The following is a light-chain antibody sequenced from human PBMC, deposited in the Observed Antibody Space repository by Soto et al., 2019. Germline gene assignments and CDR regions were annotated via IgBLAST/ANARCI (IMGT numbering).Light chain of an antibody. Sequence: IRMTQSPSSLSSSTGDRVTITFRASQGISSWLAWYQQKPGKAPKLLIYKASTLKSGVPSRFSGSGSGTEFTLTISSLQPDDFATYYCQHYNSYSEAFGQGTKVDIK. CDR2: KAS. V-gene: IGKV1-5*03. CDR3: QHYNSYSEA. J-gene: IGKJ1*01. CDR1: QGISSW.